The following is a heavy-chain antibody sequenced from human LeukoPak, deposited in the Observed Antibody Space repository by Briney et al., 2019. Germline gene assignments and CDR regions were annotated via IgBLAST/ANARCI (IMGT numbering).Heavy chain of an antibody. Sequence: ASVKVSCKASGYIFTSYGISWVRQATGQGLEWMGWMNPNSGNTGYAQKFQGRVTMTRNTSISTAYMELSSLRSEDTAVYYCARGLPGYSSSWSDYWGQGTLVTVSS. J-gene: IGHJ4*02. CDR2: MNPNSGNT. V-gene: IGHV1-8*01. D-gene: IGHD6-13*01. CDR3: ARGLPGYSSSWSDY. CDR1: GYIFTSYG.